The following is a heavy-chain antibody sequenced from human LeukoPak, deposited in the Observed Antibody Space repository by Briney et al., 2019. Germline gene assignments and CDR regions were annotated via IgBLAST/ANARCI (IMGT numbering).Heavy chain of an antibody. V-gene: IGHV4-59*01. CDR1: GGSISSYY. CDR2: IYYSGST. Sequence: SETLSLTCTVSGGSISSYYWSWIRQPPGKGLEWIGFIYYSGSTNYNPSLKSRVTMSVDTSQNQFSLKLSSVTAADTAVYYCARPALPNSSGWYYFDYWGQGALVTVSS. D-gene: IGHD6-19*01. CDR3: ARPALPNSSGWYYFDY. J-gene: IGHJ4*02.